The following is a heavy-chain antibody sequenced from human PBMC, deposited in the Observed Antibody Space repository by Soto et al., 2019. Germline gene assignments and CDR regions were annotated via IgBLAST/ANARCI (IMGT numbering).Heavy chain of an antibody. J-gene: IGHJ4*02. V-gene: IGHV3-33*01. Sequence: GGSLRLSCAASGFTFSNYGMHWVRQAPGKGLEWVAVIWYDGTNKYYADSVKGRFTISRDNSKNTLYLQMNSLRAEDTAVYYCARSVGSGSYGIPFWGQGTLVTVSS. D-gene: IGHD3-10*01. CDR1: GFTFSNYG. CDR3: ARSVGSGSYGIPF. CDR2: IWYDGTNK.